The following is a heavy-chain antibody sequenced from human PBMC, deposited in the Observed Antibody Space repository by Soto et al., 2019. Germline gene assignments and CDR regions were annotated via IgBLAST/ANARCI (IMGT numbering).Heavy chain of an antibody. CDR2: ISSTTNYI. CDR3: ARESEDLTSNFDY. J-gene: IGHJ4*02. CDR1: GFTFSRYS. V-gene: IGHV3-21*01. Sequence: PGGSLRLSCAASGFTFSRYSMNWVRQAPGKGLEWVSSISSTTNYIYYADSMKGRFTVSRDNAKNSVYLEMNSLSAEDTAVYYCARESEDLTSNFDYWGQGTLVTVSS.